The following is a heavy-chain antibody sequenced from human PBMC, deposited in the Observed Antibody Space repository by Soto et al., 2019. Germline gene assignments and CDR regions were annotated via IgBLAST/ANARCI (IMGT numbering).Heavy chain of an antibody. V-gene: IGHV1-58*01. CDR3: AARPDYCSGGSCYSGYNY. D-gene: IGHD2-15*01. J-gene: IGHJ4*02. CDR2: IVVGGGNT. Sequence: SVKVSCKASGFTFTSSAVQWVRQARGQRLEWIGWIVVGGGNTNYAQKFQERVTITRDMSTSTAYMELSSLRSEDTAVYYCAARPDYCSGGSCYSGYNYWGQGTLVTVSS. CDR1: GFTFTSSA.